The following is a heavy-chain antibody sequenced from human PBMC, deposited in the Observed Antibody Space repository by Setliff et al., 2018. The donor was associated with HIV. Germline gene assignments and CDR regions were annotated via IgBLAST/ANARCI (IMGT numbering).Heavy chain of an antibody. CDR1: GGSISSYY. Sequence: SETLSLTCSVSGGSISSYYWSWIRQPPGKGLEWIGYIYTSESSNYNPSLKSRVTFSVDTSKNQFSLKLSSVTAADTAVYYRARSARFFYASGSRRYFDLWGRGTLVTVSS. J-gene: IGHJ2*01. V-gene: IGHV4-4*08. CDR3: ARSARFFYASGSRRYFDL. D-gene: IGHD3-10*01. CDR2: IYTSESS.